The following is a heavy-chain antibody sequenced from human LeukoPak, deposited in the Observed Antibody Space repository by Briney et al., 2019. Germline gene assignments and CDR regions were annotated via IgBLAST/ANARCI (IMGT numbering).Heavy chain of an antibody. CDR3: ARTYGDYGWYFDL. V-gene: IGHV3-30*02. D-gene: IGHD4-17*01. CDR1: GFTFSSYD. CDR2: IRYDGSNK. Sequence: GGSLRLSCAASGFTFSSYDMHWVRQAPGKGLEWVTFIRYDGSNKYYADSVKGRFTISRDNSKNTLYLQMNSLRAEDTAVYYCARTYGDYGWYFDLWGRGTLVTVSS. J-gene: IGHJ2*01.